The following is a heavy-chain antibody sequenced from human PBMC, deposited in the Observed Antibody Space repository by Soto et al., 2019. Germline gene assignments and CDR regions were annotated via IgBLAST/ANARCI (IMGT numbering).Heavy chain of an antibody. CDR1: GYNFITHA. V-gene: IGHV1-3*01. CDR3: AREYSSDWI. Sequence: QVQLVQSGTEVRRPGASVKISCMASGYNFITHAIHWVRQAPGQSLEWMGWITAGTGSTKYSQTFQGRVTLTRDISASTAYMELSSLTSEDTAVYYCAREYSSDWIWGQGTLVTVSS. J-gene: IGHJ4*02. D-gene: IGHD3-22*01. CDR2: ITAGTGST.